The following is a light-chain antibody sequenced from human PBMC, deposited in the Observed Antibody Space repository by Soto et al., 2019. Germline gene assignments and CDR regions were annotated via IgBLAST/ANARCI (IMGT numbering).Light chain of an antibody. J-gene: IGLJ3*02. V-gene: IGLV2-14*03. CDR3: TSFTTNNVWV. Sequence: QSALTQPAFVSGSPGQSITIPCTGTRSDIGVYNYVSWYQQHPGKAPKLMICEVSNRPSGVSSRFSGSKSGNTASLTISGLRAEDEADYYCTSFTTNNVWVFGGGTKLTVL. CDR1: RSDIGVYNY. CDR2: EVS.